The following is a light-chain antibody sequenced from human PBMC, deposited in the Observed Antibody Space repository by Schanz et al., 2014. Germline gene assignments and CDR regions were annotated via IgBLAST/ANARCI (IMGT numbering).Light chain of an antibody. V-gene: IGKV3-15*01. CDR3: QQYGSSPLT. CDR2: GAS. CDR1: QSVSSN. J-gene: IGKJ4*01. Sequence: EIVMTQSPDTLSVSPGERATLSCRASQSVSSNLAWYQQKPGQAPRLLIYGASTRATGIPARFSGSGSGTEFTLTISRLEPEDFAVYYCQQYGSSPLTFGGGTKVEIK.